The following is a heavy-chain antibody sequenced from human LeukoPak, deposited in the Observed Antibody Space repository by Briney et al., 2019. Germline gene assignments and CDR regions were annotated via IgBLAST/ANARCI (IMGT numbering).Heavy chain of an antibody. CDR2: ISGSGGST. V-gene: IGHV3-23*01. CDR3: ARSRGISASPNWFDP. Sequence: GGSLSLSCAASGFTFSSYGMSWVRQAPGKGLEWVSAISGSGGSTYYADSVKGRFTISRDNSKNTLYLQMGSLRIEDMGVYYCARSRGISASPNWFDPWGQGTLVTVSS. D-gene: IGHD3-3*02. CDR1: GFTFSSYG. J-gene: IGHJ5*02.